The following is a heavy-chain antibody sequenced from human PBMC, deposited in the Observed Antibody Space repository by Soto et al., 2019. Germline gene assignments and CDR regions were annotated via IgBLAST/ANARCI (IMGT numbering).Heavy chain of an antibody. V-gene: IGHV3-30-3*01. Sequence: QVQLVESGGRVVQPGTSLSLSCAGSGFTCRNYAMHWVLQAPGTGMEWVAVISFDGINQYYADSVKGRFSISIDESRNTMYLVMNSLRTADTGVYYCAREVFESRGRMSGLDHWCRGALVAVS. J-gene: IGHJ4*02. CDR1: GFTCRNYA. CDR2: ISFDGINQ. CDR3: AREVFESRGRMSGLDH. D-gene: IGHD3-22*01.